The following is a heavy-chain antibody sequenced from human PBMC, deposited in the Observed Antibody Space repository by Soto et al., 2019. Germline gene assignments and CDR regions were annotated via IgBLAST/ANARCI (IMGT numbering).Heavy chain of an antibody. Sequence: XETLSLTCSVAGCSISSYYWSWIRQPPGKGLEWIGYIFYSGSTNQNPSLKSRVTISVDTSKNQFSLKLSSVTAADTAVYYCARTALGWFDHWGQGTLVTVSS. D-gene: IGHD2-21*02. CDR1: GCSISSYY. J-gene: IGHJ5*02. CDR2: IFYSGST. CDR3: ARTALGWFDH. V-gene: IGHV4-59*01.